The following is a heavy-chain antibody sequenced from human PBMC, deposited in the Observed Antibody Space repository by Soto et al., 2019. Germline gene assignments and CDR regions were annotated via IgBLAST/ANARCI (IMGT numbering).Heavy chain of an antibody. Sequence: EVQLVESGGGSVEPGGSLRLSCAASGFTFTVAWLNWVRQAPGKGLEWVGRIKSKHDGGTRDFAAPVKGRFTISRDDSENMVYLQMNSLKTEDTAVYYCDADLPDWGAYAFDYWGPGTRVTVSA. V-gene: IGHV3-15*07. D-gene: IGHD3-16*01. CDR2: IKSKHDGGTR. J-gene: IGHJ4*02. CDR3: DADLPDWGAYAFDY. CDR1: GFTFTVAW.